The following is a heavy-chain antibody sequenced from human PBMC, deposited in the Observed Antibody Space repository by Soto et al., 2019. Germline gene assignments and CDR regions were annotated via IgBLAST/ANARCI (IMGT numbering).Heavy chain of an antibody. J-gene: IGHJ6*03. Sequence: SETLSLTCTVSGGSISSYYWSWIRQPPGKGLEWIGYIYYSGSTNYNPSLKSRVTISVDTSKNQFSLKLSSVTAADTAVYYCARSDIVVVVAARGSRYYYYMDVWGKGPTVNV. D-gene: IGHD2-15*01. CDR1: GGSISSYY. V-gene: IGHV4-59*01. CDR3: ARSDIVVVVAARGSRYYYYMDV. CDR2: IYYSGST.